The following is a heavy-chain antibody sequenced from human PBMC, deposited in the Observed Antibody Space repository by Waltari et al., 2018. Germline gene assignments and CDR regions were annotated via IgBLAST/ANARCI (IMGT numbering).Heavy chain of an antibody. CDR1: GYTFPSYD. Sequence: QVQLVQSGAEVKKPGASVKVSCKASGYTFPSYDIIWVRQATGQGLEWMGWINPNSGNTGYAQKFQGRVTMTRNTSISTAYMELSSLRSEDTAVYYCARVGYYDFWSGYYGMDVWGQGTTVTVSS. J-gene: IGHJ6*02. V-gene: IGHV1-8*01. D-gene: IGHD3-3*01. CDR3: ARVGYYDFWSGYYGMDV. CDR2: INPNSGNT.